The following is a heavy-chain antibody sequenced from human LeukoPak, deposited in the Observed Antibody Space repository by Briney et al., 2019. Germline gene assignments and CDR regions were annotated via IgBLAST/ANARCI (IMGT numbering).Heavy chain of an antibody. CDR2: IKEDGGEK. CDR3: ARTYYDSSEGDNWFDP. CDR1: GFTIRNHW. Sequence: PGGSLRLSCEVSGFTIRNHWMSWVRQAPGKGLEWVANIKEDGGEKYYVDSVKGRFTISRDNAKNSLYLQMNSLRAEDTAVYYCARTYYDSSEGDNWFDPWGQGTLVTVSS. D-gene: IGHD3-22*01. J-gene: IGHJ5*02. V-gene: IGHV3-7*01.